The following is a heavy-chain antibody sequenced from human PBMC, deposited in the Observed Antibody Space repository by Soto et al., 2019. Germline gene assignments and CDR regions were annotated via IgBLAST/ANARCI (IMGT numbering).Heavy chain of an antibody. J-gene: IGHJ5*02. CDR3: ARGSRFLEWLLFVRWFDP. Sequence: PSETLSLTCAVYGGSFSGYYWSWIRQPPGKGLEWIGEINHSGSTNYNPSLKSRVTISVDTSKNQFSLKLSSVTAADTAVYYCARGSRFLEWLLFVRWFDPWGQGTLVTAPQ. CDR2: INHSGST. D-gene: IGHD3-3*01. CDR1: GGSFSGYY. V-gene: IGHV4-34*01.